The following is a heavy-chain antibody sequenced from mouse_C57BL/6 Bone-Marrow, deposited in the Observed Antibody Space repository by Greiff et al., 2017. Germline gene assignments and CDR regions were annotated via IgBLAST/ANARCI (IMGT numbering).Heavy chain of an antibody. Sequence: QVQLKQSGAELVRPGASVTLSCKASGYTFTDYEMHWVKQTPVHGLEWIGAIDPETGGTAYNQKFKGKAILTADKSSSTAYMELRSLTSEDSAVYYCSITTVVAEGFAYWGQGTLVTVSA. CDR2: IDPETGGT. V-gene: IGHV1-15*01. D-gene: IGHD1-1*01. J-gene: IGHJ3*01. CDR3: SITTVVAEGFAY. CDR1: GYTFTDYE.